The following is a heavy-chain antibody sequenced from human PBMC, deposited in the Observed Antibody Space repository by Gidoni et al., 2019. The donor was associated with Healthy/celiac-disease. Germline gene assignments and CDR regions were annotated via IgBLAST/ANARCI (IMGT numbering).Heavy chain of an antibody. CDR2: IYYSGST. CDR3: AMPDKAARHHYFDY. J-gene: IGHJ4*02. CDR1: GGSISSSSYY. Sequence: QLQLQESGPGLVKPSETLSLTCTVSGGSISSSSYYWGWIRQPPGKGLEWIGSIYYSGSTYYNPSLKSRVTISVDTSKNQFSLKLSSVTAADTAVYYCAMPDKAARHHYFDYWGQGTLVTVSS. D-gene: IGHD6-6*01. V-gene: IGHV4-39*01.